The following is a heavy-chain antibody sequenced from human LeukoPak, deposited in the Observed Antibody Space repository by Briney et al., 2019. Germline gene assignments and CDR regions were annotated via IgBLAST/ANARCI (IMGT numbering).Heavy chain of an antibody. Sequence: GGSLRLSCAASGFTVSGNYMSWVRQAPGKGLEWVSVIYSGGSTYYADSVKGRFTISRDNSKNTLYLQMNSLRAEDTAVYYCARDLAPINYDFWSGYYRNAFDIWGQGTMVTVSS. D-gene: IGHD3-3*01. CDR1: GFTVSGNY. CDR2: IYSGGST. V-gene: IGHV3-66*02. CDR3: ARDLAPINYDFWSGYYRNAFDI. J-gene: IGHJ3*02.